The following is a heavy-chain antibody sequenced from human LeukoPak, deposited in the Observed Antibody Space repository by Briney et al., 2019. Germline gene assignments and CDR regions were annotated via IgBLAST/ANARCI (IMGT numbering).Heavy chain of an antibody. CDR3: VSYYYDSSGYYYDY. Sequence: SETLSLTCTVSGGSISIGGYYWSWIRQHPGKGLEWIGYIYYSGSTYYNPSLKSRVTISVDTSKNQFSLKLSSVTAADTAVYYCVSYYYDSSGYYYDYWGQGTLVTVSS. CDR2: IYYSGST. D-gene: IGHD3-22*01. J-gene: IGHJ4*02. V-gene: IGHV4-31*03. CDR1: GGSISIGGYY.